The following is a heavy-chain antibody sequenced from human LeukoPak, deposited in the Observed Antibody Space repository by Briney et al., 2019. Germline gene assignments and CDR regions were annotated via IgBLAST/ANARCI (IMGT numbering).Heavy chain of an antibody. D-gene: IGHD3-3*01. Sequence: SETLSLTCSVYGGSLNGYYWSWIRQPPGKGLEWIGEINHSGTTNYNPSLKSRVTMSLDTSKNQFSLRLNSVTAADTAVYYCARVPLRFLEPFGYWGQGTLVTVSS. CDR1: GGSLNGYY. V-gene: IGHV4-34*01. J-gene: IGHJ4*02. CDR2: INHSGTT. CDR3: ARVPLRFLEPFGY.